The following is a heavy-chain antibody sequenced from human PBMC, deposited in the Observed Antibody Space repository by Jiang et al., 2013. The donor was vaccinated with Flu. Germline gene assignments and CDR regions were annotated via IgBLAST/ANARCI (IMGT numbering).Heavy chain of an antibody. CDR3: ASPSGVIVGAQYAFDI. V-gene: IGHV3-30-3*01. CDR1: GFTFSSYA. Sequence: RLSCAASGFTFSSYAMHWVRQAPGKGLEWVAVISYDGSNKYYADSVKGRFTISRDNSKNTLYLQMNSLRAEDTAVYYCASPSGVIVGAQYAFDIWGQGTMVTVSS. J-gene: IGHJ3*02. CDR2: ISYDGSNK. D-gene: IGHD1-26*01.